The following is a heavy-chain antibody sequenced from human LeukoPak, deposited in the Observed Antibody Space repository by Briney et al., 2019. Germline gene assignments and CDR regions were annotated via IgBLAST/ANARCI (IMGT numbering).Heavy chain of an antibody. D-gene: IGHD1-20*01. CDR1: GYTFTGLY. CDR2: INPRNGGT. J-gene: IGHJ4*02. CDR3: AIPGISGTLNYYFDY. Sequence: ASVKVSCKASGYTFTGLYMHWVRQAPGQGLEWMGWINPRNGGTNYAQKFQGRVTMTSDTSISTAYMELNSLISDDTAVYYCAIPGISGTLNYYFDYWGQGTIVTVSS. V-gene: IGHV1-2*02.